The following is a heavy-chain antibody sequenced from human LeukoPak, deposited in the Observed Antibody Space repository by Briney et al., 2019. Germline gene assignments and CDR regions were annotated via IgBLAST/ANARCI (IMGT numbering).Heavy chain of an antibody. CDR3: ASLKPNLRFLEWFPGRYYYMDV. Sequence: PSETLSLTCTVSGGSISSGSYYWSWVRQPAGTGLEWVGRIYTSGSTNYNPSLKSRVTISVDTSKNQFSLKLSSVTAADTAVYYCASLKPNLRFLEWFPGRYYYMDVWGKGTTVTVSS. J-gene: IGHJ6*03. CDR2: IYTSGST. CDR1: GGSISSGSYY. V-gene: IGHV4-61*02. D-gene: IGHD3-3*01.